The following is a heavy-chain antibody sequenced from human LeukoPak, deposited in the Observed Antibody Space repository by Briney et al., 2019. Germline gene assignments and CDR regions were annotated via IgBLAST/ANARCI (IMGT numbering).Heavy chain of an antibody. CDR3: TRPLLRGAKAAFDI. J-gene: IGHJ3*02. Sequence: PSETLSLTCAVSGGSISSSNWWSWVRQPPGKELEWIGEIYHSGSTNYSPSLKSRVTISVDKSKNQFSLKLSSVTAADTAVYYCTRPLLRGAKAAFDIWGQGTMVTVSS. V-gene: IGHV4-4*02. CDR2: IYHSGST. CDR1: GGSISSSNW. D-gene: IGHD4-17*01.